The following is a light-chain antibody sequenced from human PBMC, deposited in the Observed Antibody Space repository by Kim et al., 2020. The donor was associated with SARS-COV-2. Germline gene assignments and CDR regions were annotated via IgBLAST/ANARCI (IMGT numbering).Light chain of an antibody. V-gene: IGKV3-20*01. Sequence: PGERATLACRASQSVSSSYLAWDQQKPGQAPRLLIYGASSRATGIPDRFSGSGSGTDFTLTISRLEPEDFAVYYCQQYGSSPPRYTFGQGTKLEI. CDR2: GAS. J-gene: IGKJ2*01. CDR1: QSVSSSY. CDR3: QQYGSSPPRYT.